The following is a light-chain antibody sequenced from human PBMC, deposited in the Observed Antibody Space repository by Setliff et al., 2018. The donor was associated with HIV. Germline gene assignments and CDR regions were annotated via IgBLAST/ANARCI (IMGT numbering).Light chain of an antibody. CDR2: NVN. Sequence: QSVLTQPASVSGSPGQSITISCTGARSDVGGYDYVSWYQHHPGKAPKLIIYNVNKRPSGVSNRLSGSKSGNTASLTISGLQAEDEADYYCTSYTTSSRRYVVGTGTKGTV. V-gene: IGLV2-14*03. CDR1: RSDVGGYDY. J-gene: IGLJ1*01. CDR3: TSYTTSSRRYV.